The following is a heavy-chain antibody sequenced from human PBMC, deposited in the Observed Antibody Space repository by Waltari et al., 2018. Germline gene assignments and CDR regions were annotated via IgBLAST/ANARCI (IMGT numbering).Heavy chain of an antibody. Sequence: QVQLQESGPGLVEPSETLSLTCTVSGDSIRGHYWSWIRQPPGKGLEWIGYIFNSATTNYNPSLKSRVTISADMSKNQLALRLTSMTAADTAVYYCARGYGAYCGEDCSDPFDIWGRGTMVTASS. J-gene: IGHJ3*02. D-gene: IGHD2-21*01. CDR1: GDSIRGHY. CDR3: ARGYGAYCGEDCSDPFDI. V-gene: IGHV4-59*11. CDR2: IFNSATT.